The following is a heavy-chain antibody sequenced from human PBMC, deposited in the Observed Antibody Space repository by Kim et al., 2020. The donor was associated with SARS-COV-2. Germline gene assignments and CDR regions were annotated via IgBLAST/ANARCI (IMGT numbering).Heavy chain of an antibody. J-gene: IGHJ4*02. CDR3: ASVNYYDSSGYYDY. D-gene: IGHD3-22*01. V-gene: IGHV1-2*06. Sequence: ASVKVSCKASGYTFTGYYMHWVRQAPGQGLEWMGRINPNSGGTNYAQKFQGRVTMTRDTSISTAYMELSRLRSDDTAVYYCASVNYYDSSGYYDYWGQGTLVTFSS. CDR2: INPNSGGT. CDR1: GYTFTGYY.